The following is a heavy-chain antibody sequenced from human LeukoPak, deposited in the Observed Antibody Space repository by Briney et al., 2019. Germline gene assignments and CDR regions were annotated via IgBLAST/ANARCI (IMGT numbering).Heavy chain of an antibody. J-gene: IGHJ4*02. CDR1: GFTFSSYA. Sequence: PGVSLRLSCAASGFTFSSYAMSWVRQAPGRGLGWVSGISTSGGSSSYADSVKGRFTISRDNPRNTLYMQMNSLRAEDTALYYCAIMHPYYDGSGYWVQWGQGTLVTVSS. CDR2: ISTSGGSS. D-gene: IGHD3-22*01. CDR3: AIMHPYYDGSGYWVQ. V-gene: IGHV3-23*01.